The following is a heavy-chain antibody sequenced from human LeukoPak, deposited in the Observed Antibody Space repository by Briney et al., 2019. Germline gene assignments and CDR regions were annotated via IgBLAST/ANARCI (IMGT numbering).Heavy chain of an antibody. J-gene: IGHJ4*02. V-gene: IGHV3-23*01. CDR2: ISGSGRST. Sequence: GGSLRLSCAASGFTFNSYAMSWVRQAPGKGLEWVSSISGSGRSTYYADSVKGRFTISRDNAKNTLYLQMNSLRAEDTAVYYCARATVIDYFDYWGQGTLVTVSS. CDR3: ARATVIDYFDY. CDR1: GFTFNSYA. D-gene: IGHD4-17*01.